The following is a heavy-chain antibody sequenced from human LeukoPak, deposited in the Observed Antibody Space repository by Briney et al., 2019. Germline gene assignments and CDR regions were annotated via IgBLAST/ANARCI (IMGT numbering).Heavy chain of an antibody. Sequence: ASVKVSCKASGYTFTGYYMHWVRQAPGQGLEWMGWINPDSGGTNYAQKFQGRVTMTRDTSITTAYMELSRLTSDDTAVYYCTLYNYWGQGTLVTVSS. V-gene: IGHV1-2*02. J-gene: IGHJ4*02. CDR2: INPDSGGT. D-gene: IGHD2-2*02. CDR3: TLYNY. CDR1: GYTFTGYY.